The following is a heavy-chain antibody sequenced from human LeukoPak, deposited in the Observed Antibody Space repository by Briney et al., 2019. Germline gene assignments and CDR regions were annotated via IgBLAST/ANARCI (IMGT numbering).Heavy chain of an antibody. Sequence: SETLSLTCTVSGGSISSSSYYWGWIRQPPGKGLEWIGSIYYSGSTYYNPSLKSRVTISVDTSKNQFSLKLSSVTAADTAVYYCARRQGSGRTKKFDYWGQGTLVTVSS. CDR2: IYYSGST. J-gene: IGHJ4*02. D-gene: IGHD6-19*01. V-gene: IGHV4-39*07. CDR1: GGSISSSSYY. CDR3: ARRQGSGRTKKFDY.